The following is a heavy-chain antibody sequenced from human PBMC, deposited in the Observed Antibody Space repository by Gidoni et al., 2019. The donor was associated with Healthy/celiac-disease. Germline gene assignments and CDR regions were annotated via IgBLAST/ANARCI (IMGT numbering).Heavy chain of an antibody. CDR2: ITPSGGST. Sequence: QVQLVQSGAQVKKPGASVTVSCQASGDTFTSYYMHWVRQAPGQGLEWMGIITPSGGSTSYAQKFQGRVTMTRDTSTSTVYMELSSLRSEDTAVYYCARGGDGYNYFQHWGQGTLVTVSS. D-gene: IGHD5-12*01. CDR3: ARGGDGYNYFQH. V-gene: IGHV1-46*01. CDR1: GDTFTSYY. J-gene: IGHJ1*01.